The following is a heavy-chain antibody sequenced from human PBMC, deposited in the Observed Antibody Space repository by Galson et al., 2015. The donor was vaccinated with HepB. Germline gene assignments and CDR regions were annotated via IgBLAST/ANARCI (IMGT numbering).Heavy chain of an antibody. J-gene: IGHJ6*02. CDR1: GYTFTSYG. V-gene: IGHV1-18*01. CDR2: ISAYNGNT. CDR3: ARDSWAVTHYYYYYYGMDV. D-gene: IGHD4-11*01. Sequence: SVKVSCKASGYTFTSYGISWVRQAPGQGLEWMGWISAYNGNTNYAQKLQGRVTMTTDTSTSTAYMELRSLRSDDTAVYYCARDSWAVTHYYYYYYGMDVWGQGTTVTVSS.